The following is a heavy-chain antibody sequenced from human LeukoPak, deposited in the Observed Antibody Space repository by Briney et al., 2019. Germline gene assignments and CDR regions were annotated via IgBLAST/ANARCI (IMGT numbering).Heavy chain of an antibody. D-gene: IGHD6-6*01. CDR3: ARDTDRTSSRYFDY. Sequence: GGSLRLSCAASGFTVSSNYMSWVRQAPGKGLEWVSVIYSGGSTYYADSVKGQFTISRDNSKNTLYLQMNSLRAEDTAVYYCARDTDRTSSRYFDYWGQGTRVTVSS. J-gene: IGHJ4*02. V-gene: IGHV3-66*02. CDR1: GFTVSSNY. CDR2: IYSGGST.